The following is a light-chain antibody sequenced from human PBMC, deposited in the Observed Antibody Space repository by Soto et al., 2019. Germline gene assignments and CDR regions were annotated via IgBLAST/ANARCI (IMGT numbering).Light chain of an antibody. CDR2: RNN. Sequence: QSVLTQPPSASGTPGQRVTISCSGSNSNIGKNYVYWYRQLPGTAPKLLIYRNNQRPSGVPDRFSGSKSGTSASLAISGLQSDDEADYYCAAWDDSLNAFYVFGTGTKVTVL. CDR1: NSNIGKNY. J-gene: IGLJ1*01. CDR3: AAWDDSLNAFYV. V-gene: IGLV1-47*01.